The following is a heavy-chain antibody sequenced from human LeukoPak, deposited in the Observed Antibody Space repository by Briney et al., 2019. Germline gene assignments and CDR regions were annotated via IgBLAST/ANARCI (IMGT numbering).Heavy chain of an antibody. CDR1: GGSFSGYY. J-gene: IGHJ4*02. CDR3: ARGLGSGWLTLLGY. CDR2: INHSGTT. V-gene: IGHV4-34*01. Sequence: TSETLSLTCAVYGGSFSGYYWNWIRQSPGKGLEWIGEINHSGTTNYNPSLKSRVTVSVDTSKNHFSLKLSSVTAADTTVYYCARGLGSGWLTLLGYWGARTLVTVSS. D-gene: IGHD6-19*01.